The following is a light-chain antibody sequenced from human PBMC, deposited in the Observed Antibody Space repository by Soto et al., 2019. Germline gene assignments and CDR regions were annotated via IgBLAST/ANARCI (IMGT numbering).Light chain of an antibody. Sequence: DIQMTQSPSSVSASVGDTVTITCRASQGVGVWVGWYQQKPGKAPHLLIYGASGLQVGVPSRFSGSVSGPDFTLTISNLQPEDFATYYCQQAYSHPLTFGGGTKVEIK. CDR3: QQAYSHPLT. CDR2: GAS. CDR1: QGVGVW. J-gene: IGKJ4*01. V-gene: IGKV1-12*01.